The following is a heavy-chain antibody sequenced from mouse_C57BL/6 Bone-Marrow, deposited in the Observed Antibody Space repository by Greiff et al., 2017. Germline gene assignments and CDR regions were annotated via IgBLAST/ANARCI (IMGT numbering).Heavy chain of an antibody. Sequence: VQLQQPGAELVKPGASVKLSCKASGYTFTSYWMQWVKQRPGQGLEWIGEIDPSDSYTNYNQKFKGKATLTVDTSSSTAYMQLRSLTSEDSAVYYCAIYYDFDYWGQGTTLTVSS. CDR3: AIYYDFDY. CDR2: IDPSDSYT. J-gene: IGHJ2*01. D-gene: IGHD1-1*01. V-gene: IGHV1-50*01. CDR1: GYTFTSYW.